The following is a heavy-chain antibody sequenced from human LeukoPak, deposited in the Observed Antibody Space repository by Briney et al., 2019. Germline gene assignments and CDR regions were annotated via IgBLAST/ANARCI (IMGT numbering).Heavy chain of an antibody. Sequence: ASVKVSCKASGYTFSGNHMHWVRQAPGQGLGWMGWINPNSGGTNYAQKFQGRVTMTRDTSITTAYMELSGLRSDDTAVYYCARGSVLTTLDYWGQGTLVTVSS. V-gene: IGHV1-2*02. D-gene: IGHD3-16*01. CDR1: GYTFSGNH. CDR2: INPNSGGT. J-gene: IGHJ4*02. CDR3: ARGSVLTTLDY.